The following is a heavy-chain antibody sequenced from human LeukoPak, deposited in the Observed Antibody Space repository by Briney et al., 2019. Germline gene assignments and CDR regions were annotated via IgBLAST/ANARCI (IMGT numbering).Heavy chain of an antibody. V-gene: IGHV1-69*01. Sequence: ASVKVSCKASGGTFSSYAISWVRQAPGQGLEWMGGIIPIFGTANYAQKFQGRVTITADESTSTAYMELSSLRSEDTAVYYCARDYPPPPVAGPYYFYYWGQGTLVTVSS. CDR3: ARDYPPPPVAGPYYFYY. CDR1: GGTFSSYA. J-gene: IGHJ4*02. CDR2: IIPIFGTA. D-gene: IGHD6-19*01.